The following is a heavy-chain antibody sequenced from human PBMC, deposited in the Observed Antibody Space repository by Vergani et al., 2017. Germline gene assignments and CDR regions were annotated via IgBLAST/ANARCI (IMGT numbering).Heavy chain of an antibody. J-gene: IGHJ4*02. V-gene: IGHV4-31*03. CDR2: IYYSGST. Sequence: QVQLQESGPGLVKPSQTLSLTCTVSGGSISSGGYYWSWIRQHPGKGLEWIGYIYYSGSTYYNPSLKSRVTISVDTSKNQFSLKLSSVTAADTAVYYCARDGGYSYGYSIDYWGQGTLVTVSS. CDR3: ARDGGYSYGYSIDY. D-gene: IGHD5-18*01. CDR1: GGSISSGGYY.